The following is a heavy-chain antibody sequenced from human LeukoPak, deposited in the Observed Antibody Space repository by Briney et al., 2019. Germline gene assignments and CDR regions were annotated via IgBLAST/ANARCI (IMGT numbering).Heavy chain of an antibody. V-gene: IGHV3-30*02. Sequence: GGSLRLSCAASGFTFSSYGMHWVRQAPGKGLEWVAFIRYDGSNKYYADSVKGRFTISRDNSKNTLYLQMNSLRAEDTAVYYCAKGPYYYGSGSYEVDYWGQGTLVTVSS. D-gene: IGHD3-10*01. J-gene: IGHJ4*02. CDR1: GFTFSSYG. CDR2: IRYDGSNK. CDR3: AKGPYYYGSGSYEVDY.